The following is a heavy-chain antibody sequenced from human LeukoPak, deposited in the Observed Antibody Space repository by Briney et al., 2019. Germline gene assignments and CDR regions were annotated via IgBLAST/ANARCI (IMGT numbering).Heavy chain of an antibody. CDR3: ARSAPNGYSYGHFDY. Sequence: ASVKVSCKASGYTFTSYYMHWVRQAPGQGLEWMGIINPSGGSTSYAQKFQARVTMTRDMSTSTVYMELSSLRSDDTAVYYCARSAPNGYSYGHFDYWGQGTLVTVSS. CDR1: GYTFTSYY. CDR2: INPSGGST. J-gene: IGHJ4*02. V-gene: IGHV1-46*01. D-gene: IGHD5-18*01.